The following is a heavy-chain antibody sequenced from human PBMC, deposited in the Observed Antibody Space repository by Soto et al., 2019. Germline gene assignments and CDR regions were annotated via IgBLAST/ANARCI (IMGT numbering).Heavy chain of an antibody. Sequence: KASETLSLTCTVSGGSISSYYWSWIRQPAGKGLEWIWRIYTSGSTNYNPSLKSRVTMSVDTSKNQFSLKLSSVTAADTAVYYCARVDTAMVTPDYWGHGTLVTVSS. CDR1: GGSISSYY. CDR2: IYTSGST. J-gene: IGHJ4*01. V-gene: IGHV4-4*07. D-gene: IGHD5-18*01. CDR3: ARVDTAMVTPDY.